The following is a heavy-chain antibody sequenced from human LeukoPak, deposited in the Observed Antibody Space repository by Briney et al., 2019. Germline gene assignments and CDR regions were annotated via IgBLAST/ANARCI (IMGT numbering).Heavy chain of an antibody. CDR2: IYPGDSGT. CDR1: GYSFTSYW. J-gene: IGHJ4*02. Sequence: GESLKISCKGSGYSFTSYWIGWVRQMPGKGLEWMGIIYPGDSGTRYSPSFQGQVTISADKSISTAYLQWSSLKASDTAMYYCARPGTSSGYLIDYWGQGTLVTVSS. CDR3: ARPGTSSGYLIDY. V-gene: IGHV5-51*01. D-gene: IGHD3-22*01.